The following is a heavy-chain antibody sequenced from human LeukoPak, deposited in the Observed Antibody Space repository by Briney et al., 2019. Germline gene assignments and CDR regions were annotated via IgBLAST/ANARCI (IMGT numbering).Heavy chain of an antibody. D-gene: IGHD6-13*01. J-gene: IGHJ5*02. CDR1: GGSISSSSYY. CDR3: ARGVKQQLVLRGWFDP. Sequence: SETLSLTCSVSGGSISSSSYYWGWIRQPPGKGLEWIGSIYYSGSTYYNPSLKSRVTISVDTSKNQFSLKLSSVTAADTAVYYCARGVKQQLVLRGWFDPWGQGTLVTVSS. CDR2: IYYSGST. V-gene: IGHV4-39*07.